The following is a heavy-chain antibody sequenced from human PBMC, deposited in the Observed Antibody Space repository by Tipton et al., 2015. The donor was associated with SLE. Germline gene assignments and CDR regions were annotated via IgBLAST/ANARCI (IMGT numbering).Heavy chain of an antibody. Sequence: TLSLTCAVYGGSFSGYYWSWIRQPPGKGLEWIGYIYYSGSTNYNPSLKSRVTMSVGTSKNQFSLKLSSVTAADTAVYYCASEGGSGWYSVDYWGQGTLVTVSS. CDR3: ASEGGSGWYSVDY. D-gene: IGHD6-19*01. J-gene: IGHJ4*02. CDR2: IYYSGST. V-gene: IGHV4-34*11. CDR1: GGSFSGYY.